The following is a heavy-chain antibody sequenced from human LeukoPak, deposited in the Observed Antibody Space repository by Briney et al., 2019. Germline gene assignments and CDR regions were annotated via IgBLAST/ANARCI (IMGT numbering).Heavy chain of an antibody. CDR1: GFTFSSYS. D-gene: IGHD5-18*01. CDR2: IRSKPNSYAT. J-gene: IGHJ4*02. V-gene: IGHV3-73*01. CDR3: TTVDTTMV. Sequence: GGSLRLSCAASGFTFSSYSMNWVRQASGKGLEWVGRIRSKPNSYATAYAASVKGRFTVSRDDSKNTAYLQMNSLKTEDTAVYYCTTVDTTMVWGQGTLVTVSS.